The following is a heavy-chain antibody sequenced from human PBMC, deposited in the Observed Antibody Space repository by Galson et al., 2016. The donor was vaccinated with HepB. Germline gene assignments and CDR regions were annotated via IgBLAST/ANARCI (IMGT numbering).Heavy chain of an antibody. CDR3: ASGFDYHSYGMDV. CDR1: EDTLNSYY. Sequence: SVKVSCKASEDTLNSYYMHWVRQAPGEGPEWLGIINPSGNSASYAQRFQGRVTMTMDTSTRTVYMELGNLRYDDTAVYYCASGFDYHSYGMDVWGQGTTVTVSS. D-gene: IGHD4/OR15-4a*01. CDR2: INPSGNSA. J-gene: IGHJ6*02. V-gene: IGHV1-46*02.